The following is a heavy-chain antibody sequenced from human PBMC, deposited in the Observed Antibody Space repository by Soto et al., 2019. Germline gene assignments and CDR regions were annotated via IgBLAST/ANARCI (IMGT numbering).Heavy chain of an antibody. CDR3: ARGGVLRYFDWLSP. Sequence: SETLSLTCTVSGGSISSYYWTLIRQSPGKGLEWIGYIYYSDSINYNPSLKSRAIISEDTSKNQFSLKLSPVTAADTAVYYCARGGVLRYFDWLSPWGQGTLVTSPQ. V-gene: IGHV4-59*12. J-gene: IGHJ5*02. D-gene: IGHD3-9*01. CDR2: IYYSDSI. CDR1: GGSISSYY.